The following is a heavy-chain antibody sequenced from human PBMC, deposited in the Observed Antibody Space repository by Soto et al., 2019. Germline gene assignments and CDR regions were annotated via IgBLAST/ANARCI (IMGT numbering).Heavy chain of an antibody. J-gene: IGHJ4*02. V-gene: IGHV3-23*01. Sequence: GGSLRLSCAASGFTFSSYAMSWVRQAPGKGLEWVSAISGSGGSTYYADSVKGRFTISRDNSKNTLYLQMNSLRAEDTAVYYCAKDLRVATISDYFDYWGQGTLVTVSS. D-gene: IGHD5-12*01. CDR1: GFTFSSYA. CDR3: AKDLRVATISDYFDY. CDR2: ISGSGGST.